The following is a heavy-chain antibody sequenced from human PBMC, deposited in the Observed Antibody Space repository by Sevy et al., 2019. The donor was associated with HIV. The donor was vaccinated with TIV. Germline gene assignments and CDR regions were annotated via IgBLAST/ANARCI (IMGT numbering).Heavy chain of an antibody. V-gene: IGHV3-15*01. Sequence: GGSLRLSCAASGFTFSNAWMNWVRQAPGKGLEWVGRIKSKTDGGTTDYAAPMKGRFTISRDDSKNTVYLQINSLKIEDTAVYYCITDPLFGGSGSQDGMDVWGQGTTVTVSS. D-gene: IGHD3-10*01. CDR2: IKSKTDGGTT. CDR1: GFTFSNAW. J-gene: IGHJ6*02. CDR3: ITDPLFGGSGSQDGMDV.